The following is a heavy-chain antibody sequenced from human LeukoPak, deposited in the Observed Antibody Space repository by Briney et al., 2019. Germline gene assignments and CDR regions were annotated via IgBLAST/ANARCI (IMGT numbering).Heavy chain of an antibody. D-gene: IGHD2-2*01. J-gene: IGHJ4*02. CDR1: GGSISSGGYY. CDR2: IYYSGST. Sequence: SQTLSLTCTVSGGSISSGGYYWSWIRQHPGKGLEWIGYIYYSGSTYYNPSLKSRVTISVDTSKNQFSLKLSSVTAADTAVYYCARGTPYCSSTSCRPGFFDYWGQGTLVTVSS. V-gene: IGHV4-31*03. CDR3: ARGTPYCSSTSCRPGFFDY.